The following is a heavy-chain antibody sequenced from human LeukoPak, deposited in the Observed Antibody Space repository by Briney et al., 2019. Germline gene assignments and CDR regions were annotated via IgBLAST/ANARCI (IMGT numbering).Heavy chain of an antibody. CDR1: GGSFSGYY. J-gene: IGHJ4*02. V-gene: IGHV4-34*01. D-gene: IGHD3-22*01. CDR3: ARGLSRSYYYDSSGYLDY. Sequence: PSETLYLTCAVYGGSFSGYYWSWIRQPPGKGLEWIGENNHSGSTNYNPSLKSRVTISVDTSKNQFSLKLSSVTAADAAVYYCARGLSRSYYYDSSGYLDYWGQGTLVTVSS. CDR2: NNHSGST.